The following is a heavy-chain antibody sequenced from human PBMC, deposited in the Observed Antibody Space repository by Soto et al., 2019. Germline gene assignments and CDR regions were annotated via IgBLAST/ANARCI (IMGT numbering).Heavy chain of an antibody. D-gene: IGHD2-15*01. V-gene: IGHV3-74*01. CDR2: INSDGSST. Sequence: VPLVESGGGLVPPGGSPRLSCGASGFTFSRYWMHWVREAPGQGLGWVSRINSDGSSTSYADSVKGRFTISRDNAKNTLYLQMNSLRAEDTAVYYCVRTSLVVAAATREDYWGQGTLVTVSS. CDR1: GFTFSRYW. J-gene: IGHJ4*02. CDR3: VRTSLVVAAATREDY.